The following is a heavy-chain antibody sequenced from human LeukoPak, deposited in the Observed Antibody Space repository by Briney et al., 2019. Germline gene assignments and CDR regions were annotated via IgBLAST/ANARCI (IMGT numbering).Heavy chain of an antibody. Sequence: SETLSLTCSASGGSISSISYYWGWIRQPPGKWLGWIGNIYSSGSTYNNPSLKSRVIISVDTSKNQFSLKLTSVTAADTAVYYCARQGVVGATGFDYWGQGTLITVSS. CDR2: IYSSGST. CDR1: GGSISSISYY. J-gene: IGHJ4*01. V-gene: IGHV4-39*01. CDR3: ARQGVVGATGFDY. D-gene: IGHD1-26*01.